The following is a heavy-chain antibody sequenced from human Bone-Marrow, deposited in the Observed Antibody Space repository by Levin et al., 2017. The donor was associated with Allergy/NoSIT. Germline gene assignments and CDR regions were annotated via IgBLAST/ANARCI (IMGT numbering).Heavy chain of an antibody. J-gene: IGHJ6*02. CDR3: ARGIAAAGKQHRPRGYGMDV. V-gene: IGHV3-21*01. CDR1: GFTFSSYS. CDR2: ISSSSSYI. D-gene: IGHD6-13*01. Sequence: GGSLRLSCAASGFTFSSYSMNWVRQAPGKGLEWVSSISSSSSYIYYADSVKGRFTISRDNAKNSLYLQMNSLRAEDTAVYYCARGIAAAGKQHRPRGYGMDVWGQGTTVTVSS.